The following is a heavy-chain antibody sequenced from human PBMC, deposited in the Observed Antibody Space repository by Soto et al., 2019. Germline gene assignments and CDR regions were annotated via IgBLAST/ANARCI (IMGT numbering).Heavy chain of an antibody. V-gene: IGHV3-30*18. CDR3: ANLIYSNYVFARLPY. CDR1: GFTFSSYG. Sequence: GGSLRLSCAASGFTFSSYGMHWVRQAPGKGLEWVAVISYDGSNKYYADSVKGRFTISRDNSKNTLYLQMNSLRAEDTAVYYCANLIYSNYVFARLPYWGQGTLVTVSS. D-gene: IGHD4-4*01. CDR2: ISYDGSNK. J-gene: IGHJ4*02.